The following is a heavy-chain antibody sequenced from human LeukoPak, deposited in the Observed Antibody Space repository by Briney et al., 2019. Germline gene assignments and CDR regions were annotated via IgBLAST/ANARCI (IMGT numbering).Heavy chain of an antibody. Sequence: ASVKVSCKASGYTFTSYGISWVRQAPGQGLEWMGWISAYNGSTNYAQKLQGRVTMTTDTSTSTAYMELRSLRSDDTAVYYCARVLSENFGVLNNWFDPWGQGTLVTVSS. CDR3: ARVLSENFGVLNNWFDP. J-gene: IGHJ5*02. V-gene: IGHV1-18*01. D-gene: IGHD3-3*01. CDR1: GYTFTSYG. CDR2: ISAYNGST.